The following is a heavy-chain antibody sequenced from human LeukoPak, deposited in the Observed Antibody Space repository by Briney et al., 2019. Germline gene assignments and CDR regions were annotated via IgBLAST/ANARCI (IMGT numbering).Heavy chain of an antibody. J-gene: IGHJ6*03. V-gene: IGHV3-23*01. CDR3: AKGPVWGDYYYYYYYMDV. Sequence: GGSLRLSCAASGFTFNTYGMSWVRQAPGKGLEWVSAISGSGGSTYYADSVKGRFTISRDNSKNTLYLQMNSLRAKDTAVYYCAKGPVWGDYYYYYYYMDVWGKGTTVTVSS. CDR2: ISGSGGST. D-gene: IGHD2-21*02. CDR1: GFTFNTYG.